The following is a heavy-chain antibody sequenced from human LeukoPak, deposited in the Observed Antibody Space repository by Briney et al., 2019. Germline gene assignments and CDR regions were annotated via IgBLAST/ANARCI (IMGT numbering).Heavy chain of an antibody. CDR3: TTRIAAHENTMRFDY. J-gene: IGHJ4*02. CDR2: IKSKTDGGTT. CDR1: GFTFSNAW. D-gene: IGHD6-6*01. V-gene: IGHV3-15*01. Sequence: GGSLRLSCAASGFTFSNAWMSWVRQAPGKGLEWVGRIKSKTDGGTTDYAAPVKGRFTISRDDSKNTLYLQMNSLKTEDTAVYYCTTRIAAHENTMRFDYWGQGTLVTV.